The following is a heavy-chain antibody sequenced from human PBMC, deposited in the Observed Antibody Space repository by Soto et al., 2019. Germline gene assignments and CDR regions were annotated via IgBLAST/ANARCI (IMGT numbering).Heavy chain of an antibody. D-gene: IGHD2-2*02. CDR3: ASVTRTCISTSCYRYYYGMDV. CDR1: GGSVSSGSYY. CDR2: IYYSGST. V-gene: IGHV4-61*01. J-gene: IGHJ6*02. Sequence: SETLSLTCAVSGGSVSSGSYYWSWIRQPPGKGLEWIGYIYYSGSTNYNPSLKSRVTISVDTSKNQFSLKLSSVTAADTAVYYCASVTRTCISTSCYRYYYGMDVWGQGTTVT.